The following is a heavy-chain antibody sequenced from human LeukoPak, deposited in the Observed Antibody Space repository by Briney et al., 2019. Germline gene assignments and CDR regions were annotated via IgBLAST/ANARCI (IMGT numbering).Heavy chain of an antibody. CDR3: ARGIAVAEASFDY. D-gene: IGHD6-19*01. Sequence: ASVKVSCKASGYTFTSFGISWVRQAPGQGLEWMGWISTYHGDTNYAQKLQGRVTMTTDTSTRIAYMELRSLRSDDTAVYYCARGIAVAEASFDYWGQGTLVTVSS. V-gene: IGHV1-18*01. J-gene: IGHJ4*02. CDR1: GYTFTSFG. CDR2: ISTYHGDT.